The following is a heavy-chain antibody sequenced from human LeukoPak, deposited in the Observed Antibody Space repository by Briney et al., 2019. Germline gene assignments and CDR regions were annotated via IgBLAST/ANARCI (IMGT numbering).Heavy chain of an antibody. J-gene: IGHJ4*02. CDR1: GFTFSNYW. V-gene: IGHV3-7*01. D-gene: IGHD3-10*01. CDR3: ARGGHRQKEF. Sequence: GGSLRLSCASSGFTFSNYWMTWVRQSPGKGLEWVAIIKPDGSDRYSVDSEKGRFTVSRDNAKNSLYLQMSSLRAEDTAVYYCARGGHRQKEFWGQGTLVTVSS. CDR2: IKPDGSDR.